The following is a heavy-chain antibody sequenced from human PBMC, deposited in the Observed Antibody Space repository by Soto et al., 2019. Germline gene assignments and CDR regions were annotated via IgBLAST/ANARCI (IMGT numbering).Heavy chain of an antibody. CDR1: GGSFSGYY. J-gene: IGHJ6*02. Sequence: SETLSLTCAVYGGSFSGYYWSWIRQPPGKGLEWIGEINHSGSTNYNPSLKSRVTISVDTSKNQFSLKLSSVTAADTAVYYCARDHPPWSSSWYVGHYYYYYGMDVWGQGTTVTV. D-gene: IGHD6-13*01. CDR2: INHSGST. CDR3: ARDHPPWSSSWYVGHYYYYYGMDV. V-gene: IGHV4-34*01.